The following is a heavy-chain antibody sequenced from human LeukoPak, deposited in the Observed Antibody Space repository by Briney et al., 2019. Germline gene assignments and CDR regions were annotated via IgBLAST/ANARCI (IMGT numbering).Heavy chain of an antibody. CDR1: GFTFSSYA. Sequence: PGRSLRLSCAASGFTFSSYAMHWVRHAPGKRLEWVAVISYDGSNKYYADSVKGRFTISRDNSKNTLYLQMNSLRAEDTAVYYCARAITMVRDGVDYWGQGTLVTVSS. CDR2: ISYDGSNK. J-gene: IGHJ4*02. D-gene: IGHD3-10*01. CDR3: ARAITMVRDGVDY. V-gene: IGHV3-30*04.